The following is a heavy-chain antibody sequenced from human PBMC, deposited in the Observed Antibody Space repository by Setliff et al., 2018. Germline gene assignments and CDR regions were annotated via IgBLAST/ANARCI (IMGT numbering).Heavy chain of an antibody. CDR2: ISSSYSSI. CDR3: VRELRVVVGVGIQGVFDI. D-gene: IGHD2-15*01. Sequence: GESLKISCAASGFSFSSEHMNWVRQAPGKGLEWVSYISSSYSSIYSDSVKDRFTISRDNAKETLYLQMDSLRAEDTAVYYCVRELRVVVGVGIQGVFDIWGQGTMVTVS. CDR1: GFSFSSEH. J-gene: IGHJ3*02. V-gene: IGHV3-48*01.